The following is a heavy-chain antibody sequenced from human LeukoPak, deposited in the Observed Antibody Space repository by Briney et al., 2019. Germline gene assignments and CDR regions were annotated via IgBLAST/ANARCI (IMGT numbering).Heavy chain of an antibody. CDR1: GGSISSYY. CDR3: ARDNFWSETNWFDP. CDR2: IYYSGST. J-gene: IGHJ5*02. D-gene: IGHD3-3*01. V-gene: IGHV4-59*01. Sequence: SQTLSLTCTVSGGSISSYYWSWIRQPPGKGLEWIGYIYYSGSTNYNPSLTSRVTISVDTSKNQFSLKLSSVTAADTAVYYCARDNFWSETNWFDPWGQGTLVTVSS.